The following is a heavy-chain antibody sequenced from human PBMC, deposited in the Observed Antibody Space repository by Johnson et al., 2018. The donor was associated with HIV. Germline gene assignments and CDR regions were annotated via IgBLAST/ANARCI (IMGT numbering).Heavy chain of an antibody. V-gene: IGHV3-30-3*01. CDR3: AKGGFITGTKDAFDI. Sequence: QVQLVESGGGLVKPGGSLRLSCAASGFTFSSYAMHWVRQAPGKGLEWVAVISYHGSNKYYADSVKGRFTVSRDNSKNTLYLQMNSLRAEDTAVYYCAKGGFITGTKDAFDIWGQGTMVTVSS. CDR2: ISYHGSNK. CDR1: GFTFSSYA. D-gene: IGHD1-7*01. J-gene: IGHJ3*02.